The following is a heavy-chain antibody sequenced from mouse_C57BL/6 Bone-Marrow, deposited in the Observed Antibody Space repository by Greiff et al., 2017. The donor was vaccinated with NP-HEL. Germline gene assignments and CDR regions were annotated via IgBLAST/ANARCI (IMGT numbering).Heavy chain of an antibody. V-gene: IGHV5-12*01. J-gene: IGHJ4*01. CDR1: GFTFSDYY. CDR3: ARRYYYGYAMDY. D-gene: IGHD1-1*01. CDR2: ISNGGGST. Sequence: EVQRVESGGGLVQPGGSLKLSCAASGFTFSDYYMYWVRQTPEKRLEWVAYISNGGGSTYYPDTVKGRFTISRDNAKNTLYLQMSRLKSEDTAMYYCARRYYYGYAMDYWGQGTSVTVSS.